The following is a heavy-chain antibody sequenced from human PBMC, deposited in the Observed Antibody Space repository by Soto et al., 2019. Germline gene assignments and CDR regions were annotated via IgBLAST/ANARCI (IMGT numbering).Heavy chain of an antibody. J-gene: IGHJ4*02. Sequence: EVQLLESGGGLVQPGGSLRLSCAASGFTFSSYAMSWVLQAPGKGLEWVSAISGSGGSTYYADSVKGRFTISRDNSKNTLYLQMNSLRAEDTAVYYCAKNRYYYDSSGYYLDYWGQGTLVTVSS. V-gene: IGHV3-23*01. CDR1: GFTFSSYA. D-gene: IGHD3-22*01. CDR3: AKNRYYYDSSGYYLDY. CDR2: ISGSGGST.